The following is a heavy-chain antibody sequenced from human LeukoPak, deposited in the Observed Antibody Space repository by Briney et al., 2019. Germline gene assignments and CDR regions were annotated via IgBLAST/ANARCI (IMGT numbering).Heavy chain of an antibody. Sequence: ASVKVSCKVSGYTLTELSMHWVRQAPGKGLEWMGGFDPEDGETIYAQKFQGRVTMTEDTSTDTAYMELSRLRSEDTAVYYCATRIGAVPAANYYYMDVWGKGTTVTVSS. CDR1: GYTLTELS. V-gene: IGHV1-24*01. J-gene: IGHJ6*03. D-gene: IGHD2-2*01. CDR2: FDPEDGET. CDR3: ATRIGAVPAANYYYMDV.